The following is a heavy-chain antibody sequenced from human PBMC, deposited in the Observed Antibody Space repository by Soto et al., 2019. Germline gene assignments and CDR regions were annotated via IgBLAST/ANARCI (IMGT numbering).Heavy chain of an antibody. CDR2: IYYSGST. CDR1: GGSISSYY. CDR3: ARTATWNGGNYYYYGMDG. V-gene: IGHV4-59*13. J-gene: IGHJ6*02. D-gene: IGHD1-1*01. Sequence: SETLSLTCTVSGGSISSYYCSWIRQPPGKGLEWIGYIYYSGSTNYNPSLKSRVTISVDTSKNQFSLKLSSVTAADTAVYYCARTATWNGGNYYYYGMDGWGQGTTVTVSS.